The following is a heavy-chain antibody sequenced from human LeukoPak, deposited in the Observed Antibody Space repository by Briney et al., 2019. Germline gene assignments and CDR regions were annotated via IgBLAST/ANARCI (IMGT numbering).Heavy chain of an antibody. CDR1: GGSISSYS. D-gene: IGHD3-3*01. V-gene: IGHV4-59*01. CDR2: IYYSGST. Sequence: SETLSLTCTVSGGSISSYSWSWIRQPPGKGLEWIGYIYYSGSTNYNPSLKSRVTISVDTSKNQFSLKLSSVTAADTAVYYCARDGVVTTSGAFDIWGEGTMVTVSS. J-gene: IGHJ3*02. CDR3: ARDGVVTTSGAFDI.